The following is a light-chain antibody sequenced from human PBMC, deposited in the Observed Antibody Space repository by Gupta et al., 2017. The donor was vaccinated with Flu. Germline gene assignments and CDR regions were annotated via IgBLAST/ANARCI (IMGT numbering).Light chain of an antibody. V-gene: IGLV3-25*01. Sequence: PVNTARAGCSSAAGEMNYAAWYRQKPAQAPVMLIYKYTKRPSGVPERFSGSSSGTTVTLTISGVEAEDDGDYYCYSAGSSGSYVFGTGTRVTVL. J-gene: IGLJ1*01. CDR3: YSAGSSGSYV. CDR2: KYT. CDR1: AGEMNY.